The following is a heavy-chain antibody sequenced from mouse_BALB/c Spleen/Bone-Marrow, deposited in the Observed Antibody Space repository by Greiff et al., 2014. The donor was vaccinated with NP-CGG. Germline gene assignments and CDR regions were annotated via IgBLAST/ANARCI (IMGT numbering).Heavy chain of an antibody. CDR2: ISSGGSYT. V-gene: IGHV5-9-3*01. D-gene: IGHD2-4*01. CDR3: ARHGITRLLDY. CDR1: GFTFSSYA. Sequence: EVQLVESGGGLVKPGGSLKLSCAASGFTFSSYAMSWVRQTPEKRQEWVATISSGGSYTYYPDSVKGRFTISRDNAKNTLYLQMSSLRSEDTAMYYCARHGITRLLDYWGQGTTLTVSS. J-gene: IGHJ2*01.